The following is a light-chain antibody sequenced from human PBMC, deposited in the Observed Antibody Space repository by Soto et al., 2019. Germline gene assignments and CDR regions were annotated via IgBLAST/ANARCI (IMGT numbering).Light chain of an antibody. Sequence: EIVLTQSPGTLSLSPGERATLNCRASQSISTSSLAWYRQKPGQAPRLLIYGASTRATDVPDRFSGSGSGADFTLSISRLEPEDFAVYYCQQYGSSPPRTFGQGTKVDIK. V-gene: IGKV3-20*01. CDR1: QSISTSS. CDR3: QQYGSSPPRT. CDR2: GAS. J-gene: IGKJ1*01.